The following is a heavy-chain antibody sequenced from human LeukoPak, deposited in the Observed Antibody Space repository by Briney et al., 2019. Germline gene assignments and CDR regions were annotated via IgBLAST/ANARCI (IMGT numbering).Heavy chain of an antibody. D-gene: IGHD4-17*01. CDR1: GGSFSGYY. CDR3: ARWGYDYGDYASFDAFDI. J-gene: IGHJ3*02. Sequence: SETLSLTCAVYGGSFSGYYWSWIRQPPGKGLEWIGEINHSGSINYNPSLKSRVTISVDTSKNQFSLKLSSVTAADTAVYYCARWGYDYGDYASFDAFDIWGQGTMVTVSS. CDR2: INHSGSI. V-gene: IGHV4-34*01.